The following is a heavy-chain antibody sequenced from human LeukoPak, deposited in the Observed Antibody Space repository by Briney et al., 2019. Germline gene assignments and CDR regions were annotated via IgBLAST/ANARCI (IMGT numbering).Heavy chain of an antibody. J-gene: IGHJ6*03. V-gene: IGHV1-8*01. D-gene: IGHD1-1*01. CDR2: MNPDSGNR. CDR3: ARVYNWNDYYYYMDV. Sequence: GASVKVSCKASGYTFTSYDINWVRQATGQGLEWMGWMNPDSGNRGSAQKFQGRVTMTRDTSISTAYMELRSLRSDDTAVYYCARVYNWNDYYYYMDVWGKGTTVTISS. CDR1: GYTFTSYD.